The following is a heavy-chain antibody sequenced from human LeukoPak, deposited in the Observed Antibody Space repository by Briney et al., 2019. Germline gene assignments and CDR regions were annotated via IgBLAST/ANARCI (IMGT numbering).Heavy chain of an antibody. CDR1: GFTFSSYG. J-gene: IGHJ3*02. CDR2: IRYDGSNK. CDR3: AKGPNYDILTGWRKTYNGFDI. Sequence: GGSLRLSCAASGFTFSSYGMHWVRQAPGKGLEWVTFIRYDGSNKYYADSVKGRFTISRDNSKNTLYLQMNSLRAEDTAVYYCAKGPNYDILTGWRKTYNGFDIWGQGTMVTVSS. V-gene: IGHV3-30*02. D-gene: IGHD3-9*01.